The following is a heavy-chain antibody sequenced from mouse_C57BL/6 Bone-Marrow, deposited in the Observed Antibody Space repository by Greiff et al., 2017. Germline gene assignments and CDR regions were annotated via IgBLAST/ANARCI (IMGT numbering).Heavy chain of an antibody. Sequence: EVQVVESGGGLVKPGGSLKLSCAASGFTFSSYAMSWVRQTPEKRLEWVATISDGGSYTYYPANVKGRFTISRDNAKNNLYLQMSQLKSEDTAMYYCARVALFIGLPYYFDYWGQGTTLTVSS. CDR2: ISDGGSYT. CDR3: ARVALFIGLPYYFDY. V-gene: IGHV5-4*01. D-gene: IGHD1-1*01. CDR1: GFTFSSYA. J-gene: IGHJ2*01.